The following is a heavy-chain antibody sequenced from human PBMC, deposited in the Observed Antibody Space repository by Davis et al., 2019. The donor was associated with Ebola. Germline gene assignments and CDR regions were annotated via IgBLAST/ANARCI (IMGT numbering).Heavy chain of an antibody. CDR3: AKGPAGSSWFYYYGMDV. V-gene: IGHV3-23*01. CDR1: GFTFSSYA. Sequence: GESLKISCAASGFTFSSYAMSWVRQAPGKGLEWVSAISGSGGSTYYADSVKGRFTISRDNSKNTLYLQMNSLRAEDTAVYYCAKGPAGSSWFYYYGMDVWGQGTTVTVSS. D-gene: IGHD6-13*01. CDR2: ISGSGGST. J-gene: IGHJ6*02.